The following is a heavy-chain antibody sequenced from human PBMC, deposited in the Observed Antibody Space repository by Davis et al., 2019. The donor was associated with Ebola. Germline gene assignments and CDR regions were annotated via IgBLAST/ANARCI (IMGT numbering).Heavy chain of an antibody. CDR3: VKDGDSSGWYYEDYFDY. CDR2: ISGSGGST. J-gene: IGHJ4*02. V-gene: IGHV3-23*01. Sequence: GESLKISCAASGFTFSSYAMSWVRQAPGKGLEWVSAISGSGGSTYYADSVKGRFTISRDNSKNTLYLQMGSLRAEDTAVYYCVKDGDSSGWYYEDYFDYWGQGTLVTVSS. CDR1: GFTFSSYA. D-gene: IGHD6-19*01.